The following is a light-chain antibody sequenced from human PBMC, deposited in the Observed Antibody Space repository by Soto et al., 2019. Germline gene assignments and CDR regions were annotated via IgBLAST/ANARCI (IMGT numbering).Light chain of an antibody. V-gene: IGLV1-44*01. J-gene: IGLJ3*02. CDR1: SSNIGGNT. CDR3: AAWDDSLNGGV. Sequence: QSVLTQPPSASATPGQRVTISCSGSSSNIGGNTVNWYQQVPGTAPKLLIYSNDQRPSGVPDRFSGSKSGTSASLAISGRQSEDEADYYCAAWDDSLNGGVFGGGTKVTVL. CDR2: SND.